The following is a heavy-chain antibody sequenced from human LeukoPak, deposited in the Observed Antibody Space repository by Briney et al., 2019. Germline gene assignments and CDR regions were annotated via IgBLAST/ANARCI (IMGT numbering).Heavy chain of an antibody. Sequence: SGGSLRLSCAASGFTFSSYSMNWVRQAPGKGLEWVSSISSSSSYIYYADSVKGRFTISRDNAKNSLYLQMNSLRAEDTAVYYCGRVSMLFSYYYYMDVWGKGPRSPSP. CDR1: GFTFSSYS. CDR2: ISSSSSYI. D-gene: IGHD3-10*02. V-gene: IGHV3-21*01. CDR3: GRVSMLFSYYYYMDV. J-gene: IGHJ6*03.